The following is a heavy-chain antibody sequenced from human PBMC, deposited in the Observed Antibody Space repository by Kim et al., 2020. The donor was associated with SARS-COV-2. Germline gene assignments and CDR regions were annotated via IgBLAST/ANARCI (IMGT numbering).Heavy chain of an antibody. J-gene: IGHJ5*02. CDR2: IIPIFGTA. D-gene: IGHD2-15*01. CDR1: GGTFSSYA. CDR3: ARDWGHCSGGSCYRNWFDT. Sequence: SVKVSCKASGGTFSSYAISWVRQAPGQGLEWMGGIIPIFGTANYAQKFQGRVTITADESTSTAYMELSSLRSEDTAVYYCARDWGHCSGGSCYRNWFDTWGQGTLVTVSS. V-gene: IGHV1-69*13.